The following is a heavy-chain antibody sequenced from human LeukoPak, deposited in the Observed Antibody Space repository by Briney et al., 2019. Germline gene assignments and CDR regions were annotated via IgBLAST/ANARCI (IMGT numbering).Heavy chain of an antibody. CDR2: IGTAGDT. CDR1: GFTFSSYD. J-gene: IGHJ4*02. CDR3: ARAARDGDFDY. V-gene: IGHV3-13*01. Sequence: GGSLRLSCAASGFTFSSYDMHWVRQATGKGLEWVSAIGTAGDTYYPGSVKGRFTISRENAKNSLYLQVNSLRAGDTAVYYCARAARDGDFDYWGQGTLVTVSS. D-gene: IGHD3-16*01.